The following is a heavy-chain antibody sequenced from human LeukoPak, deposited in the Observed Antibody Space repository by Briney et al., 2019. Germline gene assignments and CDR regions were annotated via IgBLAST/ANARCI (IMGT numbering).Heavy chain of an antibody. D-gene: IGHD3-22*01. J-gene: IGHJ1*01. CDR3: AYSSDFQQH. Sequence: PSETLSLTCAVYGGSFSDYYWSSFRQPPGKGLEWIGEINHGGSTNYNPSLKSRVTISVDTSKNQFSLKLSSVTAADTAVYYRAYSSDFQQHWGQGTLVTVSS. CDR2: INHGGST. V-gene: IGHV4-34*01. CDR1: GGSFSDYY.